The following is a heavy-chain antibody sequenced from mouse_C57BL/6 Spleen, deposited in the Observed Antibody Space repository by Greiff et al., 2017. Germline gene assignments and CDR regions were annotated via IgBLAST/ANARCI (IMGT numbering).Heavy chain of an antibody. CDR3: TRTVVADYAMDY. CDR2: IDPENGDT. J-gene: IGHJ4*01. D-gene: IGHD1-1*01. Sequence: VQLQQSGAELVRPGASVTLSCTASGFNIKDDYMHWVKQRPEQGLEWIGWIDPENGDTEYASKFQGKATITAETSSNTAYLQLSSLTSEDTAVYYCTRTVVADYAMDYWGQGTSVTVSS. CDR1: GFNIKDDY. V-gene: IGHV14-4*01.